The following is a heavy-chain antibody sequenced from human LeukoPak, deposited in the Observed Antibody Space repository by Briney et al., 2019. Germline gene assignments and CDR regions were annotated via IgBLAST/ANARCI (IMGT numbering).Heavy chain of an antibody. D-gene: IGHD6-13*01. CDR1: GFTFSSYG. Sequence: GGSLRLSCAASGFTFSSYGMHWVRQAPGKGLEWVAFIRYDGSNKYYADSAKGRFTISRDNSKNTLYLQMNSLRAEDTAVYYCAKWAAAKDYWGQGTLVTVSS. CDR2: IRYDGSNK. CDR3: AKWAAAKDY. V-gene: IGHV3-30*02. J-gene: IGHJ4*02.